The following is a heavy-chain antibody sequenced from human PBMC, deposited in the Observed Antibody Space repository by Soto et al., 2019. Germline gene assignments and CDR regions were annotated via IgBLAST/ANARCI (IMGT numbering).Heavy chain of an antibody. CDR1: GGTFSSYA. V-gene: IGHV1-69*13. CDR2: IIPIFGTA. CDR3: ARGYCSGGSCPTGLYYYYGMDV. D-gene: IGHD2-15*01. J-gene: IGHJ6*02. Sequence: GASVKVSCKASGGTFSSYAISWVRQAPGQGLEWMGGIIPIFGTANHAQKFQGRVTITADESTSTAYMELSSLRSEDTAVYYCARGYCSGGSCPTGLYYYYGMDVWGQGTTVTVSS.